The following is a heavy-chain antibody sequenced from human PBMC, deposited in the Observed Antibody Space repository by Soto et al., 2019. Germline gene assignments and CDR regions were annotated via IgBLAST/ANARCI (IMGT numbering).Heavy chain of an antibody. CDR1: GFTFSSYA. Sequence: EVQLLESGGGLVQPGGSLRLSCAASGFTFSSYAMSWVRQAPGKGLEWVSGISSSGGSTYYADSVKGRFTISRDNSKNTLFLRMNRPRVEDTAVYYCMRPAPRGRHYFYSGMDVWGQGTTVTVSS. CDR2: ISSSGGST. D-gene: IGHD3-10*01. CDR3: MRPAPRGRHYFYSGMDV. J-gene: IGHJ6*02. V-gene: IGHV3-23*01.